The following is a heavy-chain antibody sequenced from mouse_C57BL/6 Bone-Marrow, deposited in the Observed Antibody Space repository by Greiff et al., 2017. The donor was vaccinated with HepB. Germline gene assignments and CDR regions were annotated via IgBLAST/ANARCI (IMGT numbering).Heavy chain of an antibody. CDR3: ARRGMITTRYAMDY. V-gene: IGHV1-55*01. D-gene: IGHD2-4*01. CDR1: GYTFTSYW. J-gene: IGHJ4*01. CDR2: IYPGSGST. Sequence: QVHVKQPGAELVKPGASVKMSCKASGYTFTSYWITWVKQRPGQGLEWIGDIYPGSGSTNYNEKFKSKATLTVDTSSSTAYMQLSSLTSEDSAVYYCARRGMITTRYAMDYWGQGTSVTVSS.